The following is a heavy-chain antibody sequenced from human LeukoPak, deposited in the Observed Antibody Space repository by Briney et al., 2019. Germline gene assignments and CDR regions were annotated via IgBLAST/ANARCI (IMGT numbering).Heavy chain of an antibody. CDR2: ISGSGGDT. J-gene: IGHJ4*02. CDR1: GFTFSNYW. D-gene: IGHD3-22*01. CDR3: ARTPPHDDGGYSNPY. V-gene: IGHV3-23*01. Sequence: PGGSLTLSCAASGFTFSNYWMSWVRQAPGKGLEWVSGISGSGGDTFYADSVRGQFTISRDNSKNTLYLQMSSLRAEDTAVYYCARTPPHDDGGYSNPYWGQGTLVTVSS.